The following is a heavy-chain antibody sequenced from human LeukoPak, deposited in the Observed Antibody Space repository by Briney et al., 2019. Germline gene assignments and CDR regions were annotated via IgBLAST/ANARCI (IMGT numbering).Heavy chain of an antibody. V-gene: IGHV1-18*01. CDR3: ARANDSRDPPHFDY. Sequence: GASVKVSCKASGYTFTSYGISWVRQAPGQGLEWMGWISAYNGNTNYAQKRQGRVTMTTDTSTTTAYMELRSLRSEDTAVYYCARANDSRDPPHFDYWGQGTLVTVSS. J-gene: IGHJ4*02. CDR1: GYTFTSYG. CDR2: ISAYNGNT. D-gene: IGHD3-16*01.